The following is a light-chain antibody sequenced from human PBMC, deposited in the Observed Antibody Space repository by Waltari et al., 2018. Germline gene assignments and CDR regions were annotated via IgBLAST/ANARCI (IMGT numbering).Light chain of an antibody. V-gene: IGLV2-8*01. CDR2: EVS. CDR3: SSYAGSNNVV. CDR1: SRDVGGYNF. J-gene: IGLJ2*01. Sequence: QSALTQPPSASGSPGQSVTISCTGTSRDVGGYNFVPWYQQHPGKAPKLMLYEVSKRPSGVPDRFSGSKSGNTASLTVSGLQAEDEADYYCSSYAGSNNVVFGGGTKLTVL.